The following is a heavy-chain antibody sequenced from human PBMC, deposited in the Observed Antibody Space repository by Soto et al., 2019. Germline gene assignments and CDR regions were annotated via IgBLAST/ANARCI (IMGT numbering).Heavy chain of an antibody. CDR2: ISGSGGST. CDR3: AKYEYGSGSYYPTLFDY. J-gene: IGHJ4*02. CDR1: GFTFSSYA. V-gene: IGHV3-23*01. D-gene: IGHD3-10*01. Sequence: GGSLRLSCAASGFTFSSYAMSWVRQAPGKGLEWVSAISGSGGSTYYADSVKGRFTISRDNSKNTLYLQMNSLGAEDTAVYYCAKYEYGSGSYYPTLFDYWGQGTLVTVSS.